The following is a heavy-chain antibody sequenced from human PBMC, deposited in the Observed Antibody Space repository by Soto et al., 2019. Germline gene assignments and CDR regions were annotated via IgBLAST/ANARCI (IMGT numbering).Heavy chain of an antibody. J-gene: IGHJ4*02. CDR1: GFTFSSYW. CDR2: IKQDGSEK. Sequence: HPGGSLSLSCAASGFTFSSYWMSCARRAPEKGLEWVANIKQDGSEKYYVDSVKGRFTISRDNAKNSLYLQMNSLRAEDTAVYYCARDRVPLYYGSGSHSLYYFDYWGQGTLVTVSS. D-gene: IGHD3-10*01. V-gene: IGHV3-7*01. CDR3: ARDRVPLYYGSGSHSLYYFDY.